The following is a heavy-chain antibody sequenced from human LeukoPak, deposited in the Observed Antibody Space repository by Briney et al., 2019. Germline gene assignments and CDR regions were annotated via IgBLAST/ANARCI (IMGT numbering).Heavy chain of an antibody. J-gene: IGHJ5*02. Sequence: GASVKVSYKASGGTFIIYAISWVRQAPGQGLEWMGRIIPIFGTANYAQKFQGRVTITTDESTRTPYMELSSLRSKNTAVYFCARGPRNDPWGPGTLVTVSS. V-gene: IGHV1-69*05. CDR2: IIPIFGTA. CDR1: GGTFIIYA. D-gene: IGHD1-14*01. CDR3: ARGPRNDP.